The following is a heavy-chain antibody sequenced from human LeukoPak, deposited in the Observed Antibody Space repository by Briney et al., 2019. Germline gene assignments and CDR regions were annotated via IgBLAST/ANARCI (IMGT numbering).Heavy chain of an antibody. J-gene: IGHJ3*02. V-gene: IGHV1-2*02. D-gene: IGHD2-2*01. Sequence: ASVTVSCKASGYTFTGYYMHWVRQAPGQGLEWMGWINPNSGGTNYAQKFQGRVTMTRDTSISTAYMELSRLRSDDTAVYYCARDLGYCSSTSCHDAFDIWGQGTMVTVSS. CDR2: INPNSGGT. CDR1: GYTFTGYY. CDR3: ARDLGYCSSTSCHDAFDI.